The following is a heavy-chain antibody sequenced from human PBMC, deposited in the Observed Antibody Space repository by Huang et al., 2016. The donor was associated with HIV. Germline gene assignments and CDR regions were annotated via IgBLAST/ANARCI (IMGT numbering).Heavy chain of an antibody. CDR2: INHRGKS. V-gene: IGHV4-34*02. D-gene: IGHD2-21*01. CDR1: GGSFSHHY. J-gene: IGHJ4*02. Sequence: QVQLQQWGTGLLKPSETLSLKCAVYGGSFSHHYWSWIRQSPGKGPEWIGEINHRGKSTHNPSLRRRITMSIDTSKIQFYLNLTSVTTADTGVYYCARPKMIDGTPDSSWNYFDSWGQGTLVIVSS. CDR3: ARPKMIDGTPDSSWNYFDS.